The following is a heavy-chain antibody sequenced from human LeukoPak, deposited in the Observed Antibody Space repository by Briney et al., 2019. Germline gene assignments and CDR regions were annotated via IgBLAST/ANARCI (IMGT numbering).Heavy chain of an antibody. D-gene: IGHD6-19*01. J-gene: IGHJ4*02. Sequence: ASVKVSCNASGYTFTGYYIHWVRQAPGQGLEWMGWINPTSGGTKYAQKFQGRVTMTRDTSISTAYMELSRLRADDTAVFYCARGGSAWDNPFDYWGQGTLVTVSS. V-gene: IGHV1-2*02. CDR3: ARGGSAWDNPFDY. CDR2: INPTSGGT. CDR1: GYTFTGYY.